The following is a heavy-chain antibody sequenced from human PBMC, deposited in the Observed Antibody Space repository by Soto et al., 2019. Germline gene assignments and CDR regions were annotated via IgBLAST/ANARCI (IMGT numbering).Heavy chain of an antibody. D-gene: IGHD2-21*02. CDR3: AKAVVVTAPVDYGMDV. CDR1: GFTFSSYA. J-gene: IGHJ6*02. CDR2: ISGSGGST. Sequence: HPGGSLRLSCAASGFTFSSYAMSWVRQAPGKGLEWVSAISGSGGSTYYADSVKGRFTISRDNSKNTLYLQMNSLRAEDTAVYYCAKAVVVTAPVDYGMDVWGQGTTVTVSS. V-gene: IGHV3-23*01.